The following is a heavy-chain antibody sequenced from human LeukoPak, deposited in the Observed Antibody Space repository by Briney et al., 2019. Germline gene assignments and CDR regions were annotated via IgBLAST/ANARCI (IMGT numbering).Heavy chain of an antibody. Sequence: PGGSLRLSCAASGFTFSSYSMNWVRQAPGKGLEWISSISSSSSYIYYADSVKGRFTISRDNAKNSLYLQMNSLRAEDTAVYYCARDGEVVPAAIQRLNWLDPWGQGTLVTVSS. CDR3: ARDGEVVPAAIQRLNWLDP. CDR2: ISSSSSYI. J-gene: IGHJ5*02. CDR1: GFTFSSYS. D-gene: IGHD2-2*01. V-gene: IGHV3-21*01.